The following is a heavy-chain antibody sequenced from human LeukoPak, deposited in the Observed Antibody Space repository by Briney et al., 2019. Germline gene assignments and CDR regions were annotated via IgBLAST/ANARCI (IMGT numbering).Heavy chain of an antibody. CDR1: GFTFSDYG. D-gene: IGHD5-18*01. J-gene: IGHJ4*02. CDR3: AKDPGDGTAIAYFDY. V-gene: IGHV3-30*18. CDR2: VSYDGNNK. Sequence: GGSLRLSCAASGFTFSDYGMHWVRQTPGKGLEWVAVVSYDGNNKYYADSVKGRFTISRDNSKNTLYLQLNSLRGEDAAVYYCAKDPGDGTAIAYFDYWGQGTLVTVSS.